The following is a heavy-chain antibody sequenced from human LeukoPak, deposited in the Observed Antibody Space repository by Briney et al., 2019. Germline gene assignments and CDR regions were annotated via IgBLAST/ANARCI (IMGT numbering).Heavy chain of an antibody. V-gene: IGHV3-74*01. D-gene: IGHD4-11*01. CDR2: IVSDGSSA. Sequence: GWSLRLSCAASGFTFNRYWMHWVRQAPGKGLVWVSRIVSDGSSASYADSVRGRFTISRDNARKTLYLQMNSLRAEDTAVYYCARDQEDYNLYYYYYMDVWGKGTTVTVSS. CDR1: GFTFNRYW. J-gene: IGHJ6*03. CDR3: ARDQEDYNLYYYYYMDV.